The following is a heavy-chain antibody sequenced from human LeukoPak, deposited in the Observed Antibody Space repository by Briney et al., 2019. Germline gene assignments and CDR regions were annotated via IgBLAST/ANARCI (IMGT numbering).Heavy chain of an antibody. CDR3: AKVLLAATHYYYYGMDV. J-gene: IGHJ6*02. CDR2: ISGNGLST. Sequence: GGSLRLSCAASGFTFSSYAMNWVRQAPEKGLEWVSGISGNGLSTYHADSVKGRFTISRDNFKNTLYLQMNSLRAEDTAVYYCAKVLLAATHYYYYGMDVWGQGTTVTVSS. CDR1: GFTFSSYA. V-gene: IGHV3-23*01. D-gene: IGHD2-15*01.